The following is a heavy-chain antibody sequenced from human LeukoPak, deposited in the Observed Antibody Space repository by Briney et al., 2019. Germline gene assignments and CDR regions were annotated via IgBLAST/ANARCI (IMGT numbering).Heavy chain of an antibody. CDR3: AKHFDY. V-gene: IGHV3-30*02. CDR1: GFTFSSYG. Sequence: GGSLRLSCAASGFTFSSYGMHWVRQAPGKGLEWVAFIRYDESNKYYADSVKGRFTISRDKSKNTLDLQMNSLRSEDTAVYYCAKHFDYWGQGTLVTVSS. J-gene: IGHJ4*02. CDR2: IRYDESNK.